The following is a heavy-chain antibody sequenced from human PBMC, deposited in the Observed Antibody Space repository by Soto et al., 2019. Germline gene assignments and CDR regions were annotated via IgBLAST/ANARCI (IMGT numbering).Heavy chain of an antibody. CDR2: IYHTGTT. J-gene: IGHJ4*02. D-gene: IGHD3-3*01. CDR1: YDSLIGIYH. CDR3: ARTDNVGYYPH. V-gene: IGHV4-38-2*01. Sequence: PSELLSVTSAVSYDSLIGIYHVACIRQSPGRCLEWIASIYHTGTTYYTPSLEIRVSISVDTSKNQFSLRLRSVTAADAAVYFCARTDNVGYYPHCGQGNLVTVSS.